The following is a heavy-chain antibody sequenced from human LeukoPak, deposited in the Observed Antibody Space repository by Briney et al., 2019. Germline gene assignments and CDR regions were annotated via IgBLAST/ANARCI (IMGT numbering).Heavy chain of an antibody. CDR1: GGSISSGGYY. Sequence: SHTLSLTCTVSGGSISSGGYYWSCIRQHPGKGLEWIGYIYYSGSTYYNPSLKSRVTISVDTSKNQFSLKLSSVTAADTAVYYCARRYNWNSYYFDYWGQGTLVTVSS. CDR3: ARRYNWNSYYFDY. CDR2: IYYSGST. J-gene: IGHJ4*02. D-gene: IGHD1-7*01. V-gene: IGHV4-31*03.